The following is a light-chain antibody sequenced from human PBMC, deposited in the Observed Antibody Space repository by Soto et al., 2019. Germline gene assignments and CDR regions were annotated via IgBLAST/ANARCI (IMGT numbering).Light chain of an antibody. V-gene: IGKV2-28*01. Sequence: DIVMTQSPLFLPVTPGEPASISCRSSQSLLHSNGYNYLDWYLQKPGQSPQLLIYLGSNRASGVPDRFSGSGSGTDFTLTIGSLQPEDVATYYCQKYGSAALTFGGGTKVDIK. CDR1: QSLLHSNGYNY. J-gene: IGKJ4*01. CDR3: QKYGSAALT. CDR2: LGS.